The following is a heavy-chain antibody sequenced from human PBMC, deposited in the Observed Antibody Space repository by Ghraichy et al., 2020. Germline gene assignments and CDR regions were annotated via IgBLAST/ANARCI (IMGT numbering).Heavy chain of an antibody. CDR3: ARGAGGSNWDHVPDI. D-gene: IGHD3-10*01. CDR1: GLSFSTYW. Sequence: GGSLRLSCTVSGLSFSTYWMNWVRQAPGKGLEWVANIKEDGSEKYYEDSVKGRFTISRDNAKNSLYLQINSLRAEDTAVYYCARGAGGSNWDHVPDIWGQGTMVTVSS. V-gene: IGHV3-7*01. CDR2: IKEDGSEK. J-gene: IGHJ3*02.